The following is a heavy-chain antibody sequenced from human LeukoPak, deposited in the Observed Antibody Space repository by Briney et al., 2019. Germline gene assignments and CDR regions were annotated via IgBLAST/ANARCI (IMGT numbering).Heavy chain of an antibody. Sequence: GGSLRLSCAASGFTFSSYAMSWVRQAPGKGLEWVSAISGSGGTTYYADSVKGRFTISRDNSKNTLYLQMNSLRAEDTAVYYCAKGGASTIFGVVRGVNAFDIWGQGTMVTVSS. CDR3: AKGGASTIFGVVRGVNAFDI. J-gene: IGHJ3*02. CDR2: ISGSGGTT. CDR1: GFTFSSYA. V-gene: IGHV3-23*01. D-gene: IGHD3-3*01.